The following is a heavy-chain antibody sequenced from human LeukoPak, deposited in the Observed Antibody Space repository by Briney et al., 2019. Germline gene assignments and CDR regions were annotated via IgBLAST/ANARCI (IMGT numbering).Heavy chain of an antibody. V-gene: IGHV4-59*12. CDR3: AGTYYFDSSGHYFGGNGFDI. CDR2: ISHRGNT. CDR1: GGALSSYH. Sequence: SETLSLTCTVSGGALSSYHWSWIRQSPGRGLEWLGHISHRGNTDYNPALKSRVTISVDMFYNQFSLKLSSVTAADTAVYYCAGTYYFDSSGHYFGGNGFDIWGQGTMVTVSS. D-gene: IGHD3-22*01. J-gene: IGHJ3*02.